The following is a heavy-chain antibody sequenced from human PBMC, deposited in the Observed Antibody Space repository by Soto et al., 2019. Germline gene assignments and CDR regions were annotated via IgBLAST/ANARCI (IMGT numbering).Heavy chain of an antibody. Sequence: GESLKISCKGSGYSFTSYWIGWVRQMPGKGLEWMGIIYPGDSDTRYSPSFQGQVTISADKSISTAYLQWSSLKASDTAMYYCARRPYYDYVWGSYRRNDAFDIWGQGTMVTVSS. V-gene: IGHV5-51*01. CDR2: IYPGDSDT. J-gene: IGHJ3*02. D-gene: IGHD3-16*02. CDR1: GYSFTSYW. CDR3: ARRPYYDYVWGSYRRNDAFDI.